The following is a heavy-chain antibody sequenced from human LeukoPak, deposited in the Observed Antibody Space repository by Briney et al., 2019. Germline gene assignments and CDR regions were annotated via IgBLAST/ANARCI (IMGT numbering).Heavy chain of an antibody. CDR2: IYYSGST. V-gene: IGHV4-39*01. CDR1: GGSIRGSSDY. Sequence: SETLSLTCTVSGGSIRGSSDYWGWIRQSPGKGLERIGSIYYSGSTYYNPSLKSRVTISVDTSKNQFYVKLTSVTAADTAVYYCARNESVLGTTGLNDFFDDWGQGTLVTVSS. J-gene: IGHJ4*02. CDR3: ARNESVLGTTGLNDFFDD. D-gene: IGHD1-26*01.